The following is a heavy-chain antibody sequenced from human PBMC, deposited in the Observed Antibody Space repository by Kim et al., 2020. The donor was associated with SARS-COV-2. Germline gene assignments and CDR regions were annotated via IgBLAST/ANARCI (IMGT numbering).Heavy chain of an antibody. J-gene: IGHJ4*02. CDR3: AKGPVGSSWYSLSFADY. CDR1: GFTFSSYA. V-gene: IGHV3-23*01. CDR2: ISGSGGST. Sequence: GGSLRLSCAASGFTFSSYAMSWVRQAPGKGLEWVSAISGSGGSTYYADSVKGRFTISRDNSKNTLYLQMNSLRAEDTAVYYCAKGPVGSSWYSLSFADYWGQGTTVTVSS. D-gene: IGHD6-13*01.